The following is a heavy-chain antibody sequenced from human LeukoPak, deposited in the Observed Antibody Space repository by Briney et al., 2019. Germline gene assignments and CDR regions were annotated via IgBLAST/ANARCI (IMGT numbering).Heavy chain of an antibody. CDR2: ISSSSRYI. V-gene: IGHV3-21*01. D-gene: IGHD3-3*01. CDR3: ARTARITFFGVVIPLGFDP. J-gene: IGHJ5*02. CDR1: GFTFSSYS. Sequence: PGGSLRLSCAASGFTFSSYSMNWVRQARGKGLEWVSSISSSSRYIYYADSVKGRFTISRDNAKNSLYLQTNSLRAEDTAVYYCARTARITFFGVVIPLGFDPWGQGTLVTVSS.